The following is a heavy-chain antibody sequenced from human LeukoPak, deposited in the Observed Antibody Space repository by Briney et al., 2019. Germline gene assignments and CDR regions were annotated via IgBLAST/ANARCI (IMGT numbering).Heavy chain of an antibody. CDR2: INHSGGT. Sequence: SETLSLTCAVYGGSFSGYYWSWIRQPPGKGLEWIGEINHSGGTNYNPSLKSRVTISVDTSKNQFSLKLSSVTAADTAVYYCAAREVTRTFQHWGQGTLVTVSS. CDR3: AAREVTRTFQH. D-gene: IGHD2-21*02. CDR1: GGSFSGYY. J-gene: IGHJ1*01. V-gene: IGHV4-34*01.